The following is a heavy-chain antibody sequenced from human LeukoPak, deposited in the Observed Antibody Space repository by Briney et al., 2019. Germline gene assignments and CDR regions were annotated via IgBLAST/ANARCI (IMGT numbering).Heavy chain of an antibody. CDR2: INHSGST. V-gene: IGHV4-34*01. Sequence: PSDTLSLTCAVYGGSFSGYYWSWIRQPPGKGLEWIGEINHSGSTNYNPSLKSRVTISVDTSKNQFSLKLSSVTAADTAVYYCARSNIMITFGGVIVEDYFDYWGQGTLVTVSS. D-gene: IGHD3-16*02. J-gene: IGHJ4*02. CDR3: ARSNIMITFGGVIVEDYFDY. CDR1: GGSFSGYY.